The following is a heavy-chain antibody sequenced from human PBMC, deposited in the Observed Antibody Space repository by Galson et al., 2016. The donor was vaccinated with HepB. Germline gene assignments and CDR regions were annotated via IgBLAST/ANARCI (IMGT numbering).Heavy chain of an antibody. V-gene: IGHV3-21*06. D-gene: IGHD3-10*01. CDR3: AREIPGSGALRY. J-gene: IGHJ4*02. CDR1: GFTLSVYT. Sequence: SLRLSCAASGFTLSVYTMTWVRQAPGKGLEWVASLSNNFHYLYYADSVKGRFTISGDNAKNSLSLQMNSLTVDDTAIYYCAREIPGSGALRYWGQGTLVTVSS. CDR2: LSNNFHYL.